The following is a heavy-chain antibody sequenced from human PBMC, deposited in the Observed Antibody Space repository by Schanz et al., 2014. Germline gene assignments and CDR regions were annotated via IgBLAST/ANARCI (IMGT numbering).Heavy chain of an antibody. CDR2: VCYDGSKK. V-gene: IGHV3-33*06. CDR3: VKDLQRELLRDDHYYGMDV. D-gene: IGHD1-26*01. Sequence: VQLVESGGGLIQPGGSLRLSCAVSGFSVSNTYMHWVRQPPGKGLEWVAVVCYDGSKKYYADSVKGRFTTSRDNSKNTMYLQMNSLRAEDTAVYYCVKDLQRELLRDDHYYGMDVWGQGTMVTVSS. J-gene: IGHJ6*02. CDR1: GFSVSNTY.